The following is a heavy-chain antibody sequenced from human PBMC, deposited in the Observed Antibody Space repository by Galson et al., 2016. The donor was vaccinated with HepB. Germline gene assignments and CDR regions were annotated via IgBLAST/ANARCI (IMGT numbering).Heavy chain of an antibody. Sequence: QSGAEVKKPGESLKISCKASGYSLTDYWIGWVRQMPGKGLEWVGVIYPDDSDTKYSPSFQGQVTISADKSTSSVFLRWGSLKASDTAMYSGARRLCAGGRCRGLFSYKYGMDVWGQGTTVTVSS. CDR1: GYSLTDYW. V-gene: IGHV5-51*01. CDR3: ARRLCAGGRCRGLFSYKYGMDV. D-gene: IGHD2-15*01. J-gene: IGHJ6*02. CDR2: IYPDDSDT.